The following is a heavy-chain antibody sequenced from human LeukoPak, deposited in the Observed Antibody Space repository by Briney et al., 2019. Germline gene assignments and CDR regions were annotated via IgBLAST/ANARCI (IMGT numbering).Heavy chain of an antibody. CDR2: ISYDGSNK. CDR1: GFTLSSYA. V-gene: IGHV3-30-3*01. J-gene: IGHJ4*02. CDR3: ATLSVSGWSYFDY. D-gene: IGHD6-19*01. Sequence: GGSLRLSSAASGFTLSSYAMHWVRQAPGKGLEWEAVISYDGSNKYYADSVKGRFTISRDNSKNTLYLQMNSLRAEDTAVYYCATLSVSGWSYFDYWGQGTLVTVSS.